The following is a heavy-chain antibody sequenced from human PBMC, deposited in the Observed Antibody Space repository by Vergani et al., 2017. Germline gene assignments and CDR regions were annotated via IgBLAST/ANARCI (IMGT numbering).Heavy chain of an antibody. CDR3: ARLLIRYSSSNDAFDI. J-gene: IGHJ3*02. CDR2: MYPGDFDT. V-gene: IGHV5-51*01. D-gene: IGHD6-13*01. CDR1: GYSFTNYW. Sequence: EVQLVQSGAEVKKTGESLKISCKGSGYSFTNYWIGWVRQMPGKGLEWMGIMYPGDFDTRYSPSFQGQVTISVDKSISTAYLQWSSLKASDIAMYYCARLLIRYSSSNDAFDIWGQGTMVTFSS.